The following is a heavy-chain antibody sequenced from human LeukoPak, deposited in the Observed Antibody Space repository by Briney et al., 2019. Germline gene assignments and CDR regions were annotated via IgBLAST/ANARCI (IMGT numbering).Heavy chain of an antibody. CDR2: IIPIFGTA. CDR3: ARGERVTLHYYYMDV. CDR1: GGTFSSYA. D-gene: IGHD1-26*01. J-gene: IGHJ6*03. V-gene: IGHV1-69*06. Sequence: SVKVSCKASGGTFSSYAISWVRQAPGQGLEWMGGIIPIFGTANYAQKFQGRVTITADKSTSTAYMELSSLRSEDTAVYYCARGERVTLHYYYMDVWGKGTTVTVSS.